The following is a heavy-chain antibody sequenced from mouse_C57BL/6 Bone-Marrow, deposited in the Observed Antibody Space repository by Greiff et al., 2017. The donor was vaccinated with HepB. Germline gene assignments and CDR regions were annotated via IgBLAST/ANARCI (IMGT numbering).Heavy chain of an antibody. D-gene: IGHD2-13*01. Sequence: QVQLQQPGAELVKPGASVKLSCKASGYTFTSYWMQWVKQRPGQGLEWIGEIDPSDSYTNYNQKFKGKATLTADKSSSTAYMELHSLTSEDSAVYFCARGGRLDYAMDYWGQGTSVTVSS. V-gene: IGHV1-50*01. CDR3: ARGGRLDYAMDY. J-gene: IGHJ4*01. CDR2: IDPSDSYT. CDR1: GYTFTSYW.